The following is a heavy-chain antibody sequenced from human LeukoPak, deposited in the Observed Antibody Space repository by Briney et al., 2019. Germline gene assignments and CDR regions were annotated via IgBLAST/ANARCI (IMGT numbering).Heavy chain of an antibody. J-gene: IGHJ3*02. D-gene: IGHD3-10*01. Sequence: QAGGSLRLSCAASGFTFSSYGMHWVRQAPGKGLEWVAVISYDGSNKYYADSVKGRFTISRDNSKNTLYLQMNSLRAEDTAVYYCAKSLWFGELLSAFDIWGQGTMVTVSS. CDR2: ISYDGSNK. V-gene: IGHV3-30*18. CDR1: GFTFSSYG. CDR3: AKSLWFGELLSAFDI.